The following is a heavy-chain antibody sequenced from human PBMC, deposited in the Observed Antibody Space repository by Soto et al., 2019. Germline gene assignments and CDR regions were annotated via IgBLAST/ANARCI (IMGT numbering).Heavy chain of an antibody. J-gene: IGHJ4*02. CDR3: AREGGIVGATTVDY. Sequence: PSETLSLTCTVSGGSISSGDYYWSWIRQPPGKGLEWIGYIYYSGSTYYNPSLKSRATISVDTSKNQFSLKLSSVTAADTAVYYCAREGGIVGATTVDYWGQGTLVTVS. CDR1: GGSISSGDYY. D-gene: IGHD1-26*01. CDR2: IYYSGST. V-gene: IGHV4-30-4*01.